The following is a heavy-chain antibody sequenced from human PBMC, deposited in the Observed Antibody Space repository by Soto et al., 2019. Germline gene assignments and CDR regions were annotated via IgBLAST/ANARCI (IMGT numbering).Heavy chain of an antibody. Sequence: GGSLRLSCAASGFTFSSYAMSWVRQAPGKGLEWVSAISGSGGSAYYADSVKGRFTISRDNSKNTLYLQMNSLRAEDTAVYYCAKDPISSSRPYNWFDPWGQGTLVTVSS. V-gene: IGHV3-23*01. D-gene: IGHD6-13*01. J-gene: IGHJ5*02. CDR3: AKDPISSSRPYNWFDP. CDR2: ISGSGGSA. CDR1: GFTFSSYA.